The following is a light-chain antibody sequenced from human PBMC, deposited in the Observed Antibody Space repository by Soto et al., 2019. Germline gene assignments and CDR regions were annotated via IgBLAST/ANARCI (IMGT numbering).Light chain of an antibody. CDR1: SSSIGAGYD. V-gene: IGLV1-40*01. J-gene: IGLJ2*01. Sequence: QSVLTQPPSVSGAPGERVTISCTGRSSSIGAGYDVNWYQHLPGTAPKLLIYDETKRPSGVPDRFSGSKSGSSASLAITGLQVDDEADYYCQSYDNSLGGVVFGGGTKVTVL. CDR3: QSYDNSLGGVV. CDR2: DET.